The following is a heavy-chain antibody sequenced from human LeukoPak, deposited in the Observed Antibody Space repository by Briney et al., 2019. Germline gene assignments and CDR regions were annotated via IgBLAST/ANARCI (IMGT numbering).Heavy chain of an antibody. CDR2: IYYSGST. V-gene: IGHV4-59*12. CDR1: GGSISSYY. J-gene: IGHJ4*02. CDR3: ARGLSSSWYLFDY. Sequence: PSETLSLTCTVSGGSISSYYWSWIRQPPGKGLEWIGYIYYSGSTNYNPSLKSRVTISVDTSKNQFSLNLTSLTAADTAVYYCARGLSSSWYLFDYWGQGTLVAVSS. D-gene: IGHD6-13*01.